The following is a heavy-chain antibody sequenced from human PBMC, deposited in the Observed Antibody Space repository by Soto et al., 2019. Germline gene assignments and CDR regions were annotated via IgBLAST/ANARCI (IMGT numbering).Heavy chain of an antibody. CDR1: GGTFSSYT. D-gene: IGHD2-2*01. V-gene: IGHV1-69*04. CDR2: IIPILGIA. J-gene: IGHJ6*03. CDR3: ARDSFQGYCISSNGPPRYYMDV. Sequence: SVKVSCKASGGTFSSYTISWVRQAPGQGIEWMGRIIPILGIANYAQKFQGRVTVTADKSTSTAYMELSSLRSEDTAVYYCARDSFQGYCISSNGPPRYYMDVCAQGTTVTVS.